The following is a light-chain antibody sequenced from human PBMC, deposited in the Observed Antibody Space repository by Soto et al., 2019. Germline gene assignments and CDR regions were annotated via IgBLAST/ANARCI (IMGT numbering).Light chain of an antibody. J-gene: IGLJ2*01. V-gene: IGLV2-8*01. Sequence: QSALTQPPSASGSPGQSVTISCIGTSSDVGGYNYVSWHQQHPGKAPKLMIYEVSKRPSGVPDRFSGSKSGNTASLTVSGLQAEDEANYYCISYAGSNNYVVFGGGTKVTVL. CDR1: SSDVGGYNY. CDR2: EVS. CDR3: ISYAGSNNYVV.